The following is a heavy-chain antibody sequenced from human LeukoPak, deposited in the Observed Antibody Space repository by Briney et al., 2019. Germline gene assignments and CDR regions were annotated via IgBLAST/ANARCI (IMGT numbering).Heavy chain of an antibody. CDR2: ISSSSSYI. V-gene: IGHV3-21*01. J-gene: IGHJ4*02. CDR1: GFTFSSYE. CDR3: ARDHLSVGYFDY. D-gene: IGHD2/OR15-2a*01. Sequence: PGGSLRLSCAASGFTFSSYEMNWVRQAPGKGLEWVSSISSSSSYIYYADSVKGRFTISRDNAKNSLYLQMNSLRAEDTAVYYCARDHLSVGYFDYWGQGTLVTVSS.